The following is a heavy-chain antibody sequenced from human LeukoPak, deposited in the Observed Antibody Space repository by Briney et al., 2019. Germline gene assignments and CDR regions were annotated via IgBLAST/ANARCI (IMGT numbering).Heavy chain of an antibody. J-gene: IGHJ6*02. V-gene: IGHV4-59*08. D-gene: IGHD2-2*01. CDR2: IYYSGTT. CDR1: GGSISSYY. Sequence: PSETLSLTCTVSGGSISSYYWSWIRQPPGKGLEWIGYIYYSGTTTYNPSLKSRVTISVDTSKNQFSLKLSSVTAADTAVYYCARGSEYQLPFYGMDVWGQGTTVTVS. CDR3: ARGSEYQLPFYGMDV.